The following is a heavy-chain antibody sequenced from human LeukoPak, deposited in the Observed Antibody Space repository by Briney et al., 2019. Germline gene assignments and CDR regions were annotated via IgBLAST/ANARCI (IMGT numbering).Heavy chain of an antibody. CDR2: IYYSGST. D-gene: IGHD6-13*01. CDR1: GFTFSSYV. J-gene: IGHJ6*02. CDR3: ARIVGSSWYLNYYYGMDV. V-gene: IGHV4-39*01. Sequence: PGGSLRLSCAASGFTFSSYVMSWVRQPPGKGLEWIGSIYYSGSTYYNPSLKSRVTISVDTSKNQFSLKLSSVTAADTAVYYCARIVGSSWYLNYYYGMDVWGQGTTVTVSS.